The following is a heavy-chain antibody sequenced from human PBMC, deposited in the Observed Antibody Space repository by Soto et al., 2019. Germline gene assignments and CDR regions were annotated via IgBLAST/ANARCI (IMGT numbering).Heavy chain of an antibody. Sequence: EVQLVESGGGLVKPGGSLRLSCAASGFTFSSYSMNWVRQAPGKGLEWVSSISSGSDYIFYADSVKGRFTISRDNAKNSLLLQMNSLPAEDTAVYYCARSPVGDAINVWGQGTVVTVSS. CDR2: ISSGSDYI. CDR3: ARSPVGDAINV. V-gene: IGHV3-21*01. CDR1: GFTFSSYS. J-gene: IGHJ3*01.